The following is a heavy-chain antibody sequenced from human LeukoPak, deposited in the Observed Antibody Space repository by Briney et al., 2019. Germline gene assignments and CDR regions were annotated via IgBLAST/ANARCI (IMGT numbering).Heavy chain of an antibody. Sequence: SETLSLTCTVSGGSIRISSYYWGWIRQPPGKGLKWIGSIYYSGSTYYNPSLKSRVTISVDTSKNQFSLKLSSVTAADTAVYYCARHRTIYYDNSGYWVWGQGTLVTVSS. CDR2: IYYSGST. D-gene: IGHD3-22*01. J-gene: IGHJ4*02. CDR3: ARHRTIYYDNSGYWV. V-gene: IGHV4-39*01. CDR1: GGSIRISSYY.